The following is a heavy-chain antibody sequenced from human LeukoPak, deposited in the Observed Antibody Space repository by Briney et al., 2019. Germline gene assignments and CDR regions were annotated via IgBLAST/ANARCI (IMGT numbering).Heavy chain of an antibody. D-gene: IGHD4-11*01. Sequence: KTSETLSLTCTVSGGSISSYYWSWIRQPAGKGLEWIGRIYTSGSTNYNPSLKSRVTMSVDTSKNQFSLKLSSVTAADTAVYYCARNDNDYSNNIIDCWGQGTLVTVSS. J-gene: IGHJ4*02. CDR1: GGSISSYY. CDR3: ARNDNDYSNNIIDC. CDR2: IYTSGST. V-gene: IGHV4-4*07.